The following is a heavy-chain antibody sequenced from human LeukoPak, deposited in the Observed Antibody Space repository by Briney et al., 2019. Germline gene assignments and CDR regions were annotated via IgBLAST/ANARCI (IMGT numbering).Heavy chain of an antibody. Sequence: GGSLRLSCAGSGFIFDSYAMSWVRQAPGKGLEWVSTISGSGGGTYYADSVKGRFTISRDNAKNSLYLQMNSLRVEDTAIYYCVRDRGSYRPIDYWGQGTLVTVSS. J-gene: IGHJ4*02. CDR1: GFIFDSYA. D-gene: IGHD1-26*01. CDR3: VRDRGSYRPIDY. CDR2: ISGSGGGT. V-gene: IGHV3-23*01.